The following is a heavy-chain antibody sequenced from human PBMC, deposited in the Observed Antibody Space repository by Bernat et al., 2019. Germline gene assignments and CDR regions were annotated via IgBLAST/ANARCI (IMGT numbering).Heavy chain of an antibody. J-gene: IGHJ6*02. CDR2: ISSSSSHI. Sequence: EVQLVESGGGLVKPGGSLRLSCAASGFTFSSYSMNWVRQAPGKGLEWVSSISSSSSHIYYADSVKGRFTISRDNAKNSLYLQMNSLRAEDTAVYYCARDLFWSGYYIAPGNGMDVWGQGTTVTVSS. CDR3: ARDLFWSGYYIAPGNGMDV. V-gene: IGHV3-21*01. D-gene: IGHD3-3*01. CDR1: GFTFSSYS.